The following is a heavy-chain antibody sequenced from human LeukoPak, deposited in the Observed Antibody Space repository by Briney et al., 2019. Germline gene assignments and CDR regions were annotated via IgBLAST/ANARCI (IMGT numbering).Heavy chain of an antibody. V-gene: IGHV3-48*02. J-gene: IGHJ6*03. CDR3: ARREYYYNYMDV. CDR1: GFTFSTYN. Sequence: PGGSLRLSCAASGFTFSTYNMNWVRQAPGKGLEWVSYITSGSSTIYYADSVKGRFTISRGNAKNSLYLQMNSLRDEDTAVYYCARREYYYNYMDVWGKGTTATVSS. CDR2: ITSGSSTI. D-gene: IGHD1-26*01.